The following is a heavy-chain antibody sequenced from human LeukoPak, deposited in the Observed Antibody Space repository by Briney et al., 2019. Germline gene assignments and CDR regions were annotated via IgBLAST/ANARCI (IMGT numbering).Heavy chain of an antibody. Sequence: SETLSLTCTVFGGSISSYYWSWIRQPPGKGLEWIGYIYYSGSTNYNPSLKSRVTISVDTSKNQFSLKLSSVTAADTAVYYCASSSLGYYFDYWGQGTLVTVSS. CDR1: GGSISSYY. V-gene: IGHV4-59*01. D-gene: IGHD5-12*01. J-gene: IGHJ4*02. CDR3: ASSSLGYYFDY. CDR2: IYYSGST.